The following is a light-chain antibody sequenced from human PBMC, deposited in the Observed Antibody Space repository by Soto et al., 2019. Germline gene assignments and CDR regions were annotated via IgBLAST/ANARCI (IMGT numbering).Light chain of an antibody. J-gene: IGKJ1*01. CDR3: QQSYSITWT. CDR1: QSISRW. CDR2: DAS. Sequence: IQLTHSPSSLSASVGDRVTITCRASQSISRWLAWYQQRPGEAPKVLISDASNLESGIPSRFSGSGSGTDFTLTISSLKKEDGATYYCQQSYSITWTFGQGTKVDIK. V-gene: IGKV1-5*01.